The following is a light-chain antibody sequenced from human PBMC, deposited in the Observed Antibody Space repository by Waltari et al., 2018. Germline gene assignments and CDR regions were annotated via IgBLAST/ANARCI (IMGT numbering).Light chain of an antibody. Sequence: DIQMTQSPSSLSASVGDRVTITCRASQDIGDDLGWYQETPGRAPKRLIYDASRVQSGVPSRFSGSGSGTEFTLTISSLQPEDCAIYYCQQHNAFPPTFGQGTKVEF. CDR3: QQHNAFPPT. V-gene: IGKV1-17*01. CDR1: QDIGDD. J-gene: IGKJ1*01. CDR2: DAS.